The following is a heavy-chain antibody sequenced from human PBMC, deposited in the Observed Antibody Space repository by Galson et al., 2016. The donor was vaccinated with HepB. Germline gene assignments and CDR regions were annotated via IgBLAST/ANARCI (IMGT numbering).Heavy chain of an antibody. Sequence: SLRLSCAASGFTFSSFAMNWVRQAPGKGLEWVSSISESGDTTDYADSVKGRFTISRDNSKNTLYLQMNSLRGEDTAVYYCARGHYDSRGPPEWHWGQGTLVTVSS. V-gene: IGHV3-23*01. CDR2: ISESGDTT. J-gene: IGHJ4*02. CDR3: ARGHYDSRGPPEWH. CDR1: GFTFSSFA. D-gene: IGHD3-22*01.